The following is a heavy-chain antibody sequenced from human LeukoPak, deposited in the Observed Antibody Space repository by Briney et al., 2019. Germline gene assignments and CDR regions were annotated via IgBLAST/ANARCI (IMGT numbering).Heavy chain of an antibody. CDR3: ARDLHSYYYDSSGYHY. CDR2: ISAYNGNT. Sequence: ASVKVSCKASGYTFTSYGISWVRQPLGKGLEGLGWISAYNGNTNYAQKLQGRVTMTTDTSTSTAYMELRSLRSDDTAVYYCARDLHSYYYDSSGYHYWGQGTLVTVSS. V-gene: IGHV1-18*01. D-gene: IGHD3-22*01. CDR1: GYTFTSYG. J-gene: IGHJ4*02.